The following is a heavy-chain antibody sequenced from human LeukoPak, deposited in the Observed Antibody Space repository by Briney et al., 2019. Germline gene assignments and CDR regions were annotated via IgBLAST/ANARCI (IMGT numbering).Heavy chain of an antibody. CDR3: ARDVYGATGY. Sequence: GGSLRLSCAASGFTFSNYAMSWVRQAPGKGLEWVSGINWNGGSTGYADSVKGRFTISRDNAKNSLYLQMNSLRAEDTALYYCARDVYGATGYWGQGTLVTVSS. V-gene: IGHV3-20*04. J-gene: IGHJ4*02. CDR2: INWNGGST. D-gene: IGHD4-17*01. CDR1: GFTFSNYA.